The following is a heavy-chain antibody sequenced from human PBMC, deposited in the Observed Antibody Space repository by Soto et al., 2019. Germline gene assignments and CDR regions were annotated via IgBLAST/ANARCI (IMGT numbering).Heavy chain of an antibody. CDR1: GFTFSSYG. CDR3: AREHRRGGIQLWLPWFDP. D-gene: IGHD5-18*01. V-gene: IGHV3-33*01. CDR2: IWYGGSNK. Sequence: PGGSLRLSCAASGFTFSSYGMHWVRQAPGKGLEWVAVIWYGGSNKYYADSVKGRFTISRDNSKNTLYLQMNSLRAEDTAVYYCAREHRRGGIQLWLPWFDPWGQGTLVTVSS. J-gene: IGHJ5*02.